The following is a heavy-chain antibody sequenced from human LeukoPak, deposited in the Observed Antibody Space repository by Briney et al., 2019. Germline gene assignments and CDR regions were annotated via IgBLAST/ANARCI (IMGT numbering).Heavy chain of an antibody. Sequence: PSETLSLTCAVYGGSFSGYYWSWIRQPPGKGLEWIGEINHSGSTNYNPSLKSRVTISVDTSKNQFSLKLSSVTAADTAVYYCARTRKGSRRIVAGWFDPWGQGTLVTVSS. J-gene: IGHJ5*02. CDR1: GGSFSGYY. D-gene: IGHD5-12*01. V-gene: IGHV4-34*01. CDR2: INHSGST. CDR3: ARTRKGSRRIVAGWFDP.